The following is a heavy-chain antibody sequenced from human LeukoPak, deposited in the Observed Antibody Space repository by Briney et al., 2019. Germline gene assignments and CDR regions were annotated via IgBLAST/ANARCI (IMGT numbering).Heavy chain of an antibody. CDR1: GFTFRSYW. Sequence: PGGSLRLSCVASGFTFRSYWMTWVRQAPGKGLEWVANIKQEGIERSYVDSVKGRFTISRDDAKNSLYLQMNSLRAEDTAVYFCARGFQNIATDFWGRGTPVTVSS. CDR3: ARGFQNIATDF. J-gene: IGHJ4*02. V-gene: IGHV3-7*01. D-gene: IGHD2/OR15-2a*01. CDR2: IKQEGIER.